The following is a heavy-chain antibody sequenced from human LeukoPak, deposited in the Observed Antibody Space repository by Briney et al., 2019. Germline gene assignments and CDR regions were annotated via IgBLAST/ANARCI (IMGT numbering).Heavy chain of an antibody. V-gene: IGHV4-59*01. CDR2: IYYGGST. CDR1: GGSISSYY. CDR3: ARDGDRYCSGGSCYAGYLQH. J-gene: IGHJ1*01. Sequence: SETLSLTCTVSGGSISSYYWSWISQPPGKGLEWIGYIYYGGSTNFNPSVKSRVTISVDTSKNQFSLKLSSVTAADTAVYYCARDGDRYCSGGSCYAGYLQHSAQGTLVTVSS. D-gene: IGHD2-15*01.